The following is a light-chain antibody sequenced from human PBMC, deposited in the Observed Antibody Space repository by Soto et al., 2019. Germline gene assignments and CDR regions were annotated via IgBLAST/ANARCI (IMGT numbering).Light chain of an antibody. CDR2: GAS. J-gene: IGKJ1*01. CDR1: QSVSSSY. CDR3: QQYGSSLWT. Sequence: EIVLTQSPGTLSLSPGERATLSCRASQSVSSSYLAWYQQKPGQAPRLLIYGASSRATGIPDRFSRSGSGTDFTLTISRLEPEDFAVYYCQQYGSSLWTFGQGTKVDI. V-gene: IGKV3-20*01.